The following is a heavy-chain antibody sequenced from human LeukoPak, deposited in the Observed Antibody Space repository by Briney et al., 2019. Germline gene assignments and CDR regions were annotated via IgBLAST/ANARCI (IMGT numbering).Heavy chain of an antibody. D-gene: IGHD2-2*02. Sequence: PGGSLRLSCAASGFTFSSYAVSWVRQAPGKGLEWVAVISYDGSNKYYADSVKGRFTISRDNSKNTLYLQMNSLRAEDTAVYYCATEALGYCSSTSCYTGFDYWGQGTLVTVSS. CDR1: GFTFSSYA. J-gene: IGHJ4*02. CDR2: ISYDGSNK. V-gene: IGHV3-30-3*01. CDR3: ATEALGYCSSTSCYTGFDY.